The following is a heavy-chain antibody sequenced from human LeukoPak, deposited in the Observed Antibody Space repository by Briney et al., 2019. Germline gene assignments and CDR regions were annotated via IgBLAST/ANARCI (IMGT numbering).Heavy chain of an antibody. CDR3: ARGLEGYSYGNSEFDH. V-gene: IGHV4-4*02. CDR2: INHSGGT. CDR1: GGSISSSNW. Sequence: PSGTLSLTCAVSGGSISSSNWWSWVRQPPGKGLEWIGEINHSGGTNYNPSLKNRVTISVETSKNQFSLKLTSVTAADTAAYYCARGLEGYSYGNSEFDHWGQGTLVTVSS. D-gene: IGHD5-18*01. J-gene: IGHJ4*02.